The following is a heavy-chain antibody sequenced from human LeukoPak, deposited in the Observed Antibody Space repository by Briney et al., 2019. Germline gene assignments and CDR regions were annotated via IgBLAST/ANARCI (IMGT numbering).Heavy chain of an antibody. CDR1: GGSFSGYY. Sequence: SETLSLTCAVYGGSFSGYYWSWIRQPPGKGLEWIGEINHSGSTNYNPSLKSRVTISVDKSKNQFSLKLSSVTAADTAVYYCARVDTIFGVVISGRFDYWGQGTLVTVSS. CDR2: INHSGST. D-gene: IGHD3-3*01. J-gene: IGHJ4*02. CDR3: ARVDTIFGVVISGRFDY. V-gene: IGHV4-34*01.